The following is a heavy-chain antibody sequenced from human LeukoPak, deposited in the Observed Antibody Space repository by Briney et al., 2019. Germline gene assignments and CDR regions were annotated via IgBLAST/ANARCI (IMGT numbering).Heavy chain of an antibody. CDR3: AIGYCSGGSCARGAFDI. D-gene: IGHD2-15*01. J-gene: IGHJ3*02. V-gene: IGHV3-7*01. Sequence: GGSLRLSCAAPGFTFSSYWMSWVRQAPGKGLEWVANIKQDGRGKYYVDSVKGRFTISRDNAKNSLYLQMNSPRAEDTAVYYCAIGYCSGGSCARGAFDIWGQGTMVTVSS. CDR1: GFTFSSYW. CDR2: IKQDGRGK.